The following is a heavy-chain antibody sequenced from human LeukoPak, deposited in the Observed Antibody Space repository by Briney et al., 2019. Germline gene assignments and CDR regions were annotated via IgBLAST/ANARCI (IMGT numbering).Heavy chain of an antibody. CDR1: GGSISSYY. D-gene: IGHD7-27*01. V-gene: IGHV4-59*01. J-gene: IGHJ4*02. CDR2: IYYSGST. Sequence: PETLSLTCTVSGGSISSYYWSWIRQPPGKGLEWIGYIYYSGSTNYNPSLKSRVTISVDTSKNQFSLKLSSVTAADTAVYYCARAGEGRVPFDYWGQGTLVTVSS. CDR3: ARAGEGRVPFDY.